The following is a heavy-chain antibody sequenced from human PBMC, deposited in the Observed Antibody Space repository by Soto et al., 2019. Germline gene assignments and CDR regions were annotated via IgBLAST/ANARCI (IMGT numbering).Heavy chain of an antibody. CDR2: TNPRDGST. J-gene: IGHJ4*02. CDR3: ARSYVTSRPIDF. CDR1: GYSLTGYY. Sequence: ASVKVSCKASGYSLTGYYMHWVRRAPGQGLEWMGITNPRDGSTSYAQRFQGRVTMTSDTSTSTVYMEMSSLRSDDTAMYFCARSYVTSRPIDFWGQGTLVTVSS. D-gene: IGHD3-10*02. V-gene: IGHV1-46*01.